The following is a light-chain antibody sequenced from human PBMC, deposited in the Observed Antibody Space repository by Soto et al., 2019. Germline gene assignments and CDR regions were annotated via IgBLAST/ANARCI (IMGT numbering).Light chain of an antibody. CDR3: AAWDDSLSGGV. Sequence: QSVLTQPPSASGTPGHTVTISCSGSIFNIGFNYVYWYQQLPGMAPKLLIHSNDERPSGVPDRFSGSKSGTSASLAISGLRSEDKAEYYCAAWDDSLSGGVFGTGTKVTV. CDR2: SND. J-gene: IGLJ1*01. CDR1: IFNIGFNY. V-gene: IGLV1-47*02.